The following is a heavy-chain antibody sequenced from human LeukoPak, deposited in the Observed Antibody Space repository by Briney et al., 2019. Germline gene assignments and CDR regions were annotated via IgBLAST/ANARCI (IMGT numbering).Heavy chain of an antibody. CDR3: ARETGTTGVAFDI. V-gene: IGHV1-69*05. CDR1: GGTFSSYA. CDR2: IIPIFGTA. D-gene: IGHD1-1*01. J-gene: IGHJ3*02. Sequence: SVKVSCKASGGTFSSYAISWVRQAPGQGLEWMGGIIPIFGTANYAQKFQGRVTITTDESTSTAYMELSSLRSEDTAVYYCARETGTTGVAFDIWGQGTMVTVSS.